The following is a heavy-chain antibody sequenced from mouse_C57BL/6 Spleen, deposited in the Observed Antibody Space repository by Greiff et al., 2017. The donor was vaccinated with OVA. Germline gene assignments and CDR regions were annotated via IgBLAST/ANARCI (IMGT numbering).Heavy chain of an antibody. V-gene: IGHV14-4*01. CDR2: IDPENGDT. J-gene: IGHJ2*01. D-gene: IGHD1-1*01. CDR1: GFNIKDDY. Sequence: EVQLQQSGAELVRPGASVKLSCTASGFNIKDDYMHWVKQRPEQGLEWIGWIDPENGDTEYASKFQGKATITADTSSNTAYLQLSSLTSEDTAVYYGTTDSSHDYWGQGTTLTVSS. CDR3: TTDSSHDY.